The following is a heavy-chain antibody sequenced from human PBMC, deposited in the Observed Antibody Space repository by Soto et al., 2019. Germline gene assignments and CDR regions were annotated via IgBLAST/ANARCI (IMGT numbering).Heavy chain of an antibody. Sequence: QVQLQESGPGLVKPSETLSLTCTVSGGSISSYYWSWIRQPAGKGLEWIGRIYTSGSTNYNPSLKSRVTMSVDTPTNPFSLKLSSVTAADPAVYYCARGPSGSGGSPPSTVDPWGQGTLVTVSS. V-gene: IGHV4-4*07. D-gene: IGHD3-10*01. CDR2: IYTSGST. CDR1: GGSISSYY. J-gene: IGHJ5*02. CDR3: ARGPSGSGGSPPSTVDP.